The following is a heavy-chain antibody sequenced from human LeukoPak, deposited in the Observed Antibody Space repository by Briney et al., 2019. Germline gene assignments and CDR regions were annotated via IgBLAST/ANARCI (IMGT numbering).Heavy chain of an antibody. D-gene: IGHD3-16*01. CDR1: GFTFRSYW. V-gene: IGHV3-7*01. CDR2: IKQDGNVK. CDR3: ARLGGETTRFDL. J-gene: IGHJ5*02. Sequence: GGSLRLSCAASGFTFRSYWMSWVRQAPGRGLDWVATIKQDGNVKYYVDSVKGRFTISRDNAENSPYLQMNSLRVEDTAVYYCARLGGETTRFDLWGQGALVTVSS.